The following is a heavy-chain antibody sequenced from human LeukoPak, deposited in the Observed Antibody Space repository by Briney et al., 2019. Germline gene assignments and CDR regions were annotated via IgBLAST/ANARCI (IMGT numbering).Heavy chain of an antibody. CDR1: GGSFSGYY. CDR3: ARTSYWSGYPRGWFDP. D-gene: IGHD3-3*01. Sequence: SETLSLTCAVYGGSFSGYYWSWIRQPPGKGLEWIGEINHSGSTNYNPSLKSRVTISVDTSKNQFSLKLSSVTAADTAVYYCARTSYWSGYPRGWFDPWGQGTLVTVSS. J-gene: IGHJ5*02. CDR2: INHSGST. V-gene: IGHV4-34*01.